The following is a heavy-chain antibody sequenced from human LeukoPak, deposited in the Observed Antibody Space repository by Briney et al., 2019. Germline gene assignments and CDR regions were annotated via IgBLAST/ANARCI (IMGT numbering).Heavy chain of an antibody. V-gene: IGHV3-21*01. CDR3: VRERDIGSGFDY. D-gene: IGHD5-12*01. J-gene: IGHJ4*02. CDR1: GFSFNNYN. Sequence: GGSLRLSCAASGFSFNNYNMSWVRQAPGKGLEWVSSISPSSNYIYYADSMKGRFTISRDNAKNSLYLQMSSLRAEDTAVFYCVRERDIGSGFDYWGQGTLVTVSS. CDR2: ISPSSNYI.